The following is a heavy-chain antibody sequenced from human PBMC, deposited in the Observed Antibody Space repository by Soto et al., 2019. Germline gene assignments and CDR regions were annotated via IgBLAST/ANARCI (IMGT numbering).Heavy chain of an antibody. V-gene: IGHV3-74*01. J-gene: IGHJ4*02. Sequence: GGSLRLSCAASGFTFSSYWMHWVRQAPGKGLVWVSRINSDGSTTSYADSVKGRFTISRDNAKNTLYLQMNSLRAEDTAVYYCARDRWEDTAMVPIRLGYWGQGTLVTVSS. CDR3: ARDRWEDTAMVPIRLGY. D-gene: IGHD5-18*01. CDR1: GFTFSSYW. CDR2: INSDGSTT.